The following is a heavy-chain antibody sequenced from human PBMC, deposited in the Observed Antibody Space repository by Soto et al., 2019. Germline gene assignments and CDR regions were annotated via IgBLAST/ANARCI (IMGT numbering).Heavy chain of an antibody. D-gene: IGHD2-15*01. CDR3: ARDKVGTAAGF. CDR1: GFTFPNYG. J-gene: IGHJ1*01. Sequence: ASVKVSCKASGFTFPNYGISWVRQAPGQGFEWMGWITGSTGDTNYAQKFQDRLAMTTDTSTDTAYMELRSLRGDDTAVYYCARDKVGTAAGFWGQGTLVTVSS. V-gene: IGHV1-18*01. CDR2: ITGSTGDT.